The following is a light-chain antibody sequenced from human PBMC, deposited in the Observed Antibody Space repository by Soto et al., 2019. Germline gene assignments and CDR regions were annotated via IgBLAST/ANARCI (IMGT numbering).Light chain of an antibody. Sequence: EIVLTQSPATLSSSPGERATLSCRASQSIDTYLAWYQQKPGQAPRLLIYDASDRATGIPARFSGSGSGTAFTLTISGLEPEDFALYYCQQYHKWPPLTFGGGTRVE. CDR1: QSIDTY. J-gene: IGKJ4*01. CDR3: QQYHKWPPLT. V-gene: IGKV3-11*01. CDR2: DAS.